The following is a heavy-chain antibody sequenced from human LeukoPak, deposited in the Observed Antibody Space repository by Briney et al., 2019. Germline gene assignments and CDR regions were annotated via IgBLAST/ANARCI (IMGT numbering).Heavy chain of an antibody. Sequence: GGSLRLSCAASGFTFSSYWMNWARQAPGKGLEWVASINHNGNVNYYVDSVKGRFTISRDNAKNSLYLQRSNLRAEDTAVYFCARGGGLDVWGQGATVTVSS. CDR2: INHNGNVN. V-gene: IGHV3-7*03. J-gene: IGHJ6*02. D-gene: IGHD1-26*01. CDR3: ARGGGLDV. CDR1: GFTFSSYW.